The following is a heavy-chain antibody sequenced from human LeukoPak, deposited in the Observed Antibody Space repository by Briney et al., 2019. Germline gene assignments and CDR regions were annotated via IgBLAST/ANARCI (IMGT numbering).Heavy chain of an antibody. CDR1: GFTFSSYW. CDR3: ASGGTAPRDY. D-gene: IGHD1/OR15-1a*01. CDR2: ISSDGSNI. J-gene: IGHJ4*02. Sequence: PGGSLRLSCAASGFTFSSYWMHWVRRAPGKGLVWVSRISSDGSNINYADSVKGRFTVSRDNAKNTLYLQMNSLRAEDTAVYYCASGGTAPRDYWGQGTLVTVSS. V-gene: IGHV3-74*01.